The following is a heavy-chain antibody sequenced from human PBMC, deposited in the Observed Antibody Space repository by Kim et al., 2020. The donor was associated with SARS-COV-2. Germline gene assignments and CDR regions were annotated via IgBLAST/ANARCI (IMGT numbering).Heavy chain of an antibody. J-gene: IGHJ6*02. CDR3: ARDLIAVAGTFYYYYGMDV. D-gene: IGHD6-19*01. Sequence: GRFTSSRDNAKNSLYLQMNSLRAEDTAVYYCARDLIAVAGTFYYYYGMDVWGQGTTVTVSS. V-gene: IGHV3-11*06.